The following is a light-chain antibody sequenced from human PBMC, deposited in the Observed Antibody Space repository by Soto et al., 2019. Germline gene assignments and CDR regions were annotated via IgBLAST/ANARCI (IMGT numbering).Light chain of an antibody. Sequence: DIQMTQSPSTLSASVGDRVTITCRASQSVSSWLAWYQQKPGKAPKLLIYKASNLESGVPSRFSGSGSGTEFTLTISSLQPDDVATYYCQQHHSYPLTFGGGTKVEIK. V-gene: IGKV1-5*03. CDR3: QQHHSYPLT. CDR1: QSVSSW. CDR2: KAS. J-gene: IGKJ4*01.